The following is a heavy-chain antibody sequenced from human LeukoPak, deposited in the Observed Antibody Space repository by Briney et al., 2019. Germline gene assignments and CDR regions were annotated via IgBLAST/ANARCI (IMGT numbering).Heavy chain of an antibody. CDR1: DFTVSGSY. D-gene: IGHD5-18*01. Sequence: PGGSLRLSCAASDFTVSGSYMSWVRQAPGKGLEWISVLYSGGDTYYADSVKGRFTISRDNSKNTLYLQMNSLRAEDTAVYYCARDPRKYGYSYGYFDYWGQGTLVTVSS. CDR3: ARDPRKYGYSYGYFDY. J-gene: IGHJ4*02. V-gene: IGHV3-53*01. CDR2: LYSGGDT.